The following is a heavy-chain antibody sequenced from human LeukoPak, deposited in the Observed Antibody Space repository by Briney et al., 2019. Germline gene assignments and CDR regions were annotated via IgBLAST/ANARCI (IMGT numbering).Heavy chain of an antibody. CDR1: GYTLTELS. V-gene: IGHV1-24*01. CDR2: FDPKDGDT. D-gene: IGHD3-22*01. CDR3: ASHYYDSSGYYPGLDYFDY. J-gene: IGHJ4*02. Sequence: ASVKVSCKVSGYTLTELSVHWVRQAPGKGLEWMGNFDPKDGDTIYAQRFQGRVTMTEDTSTHTAYMELSSLRSEDTAVYYCASHYYDSSGYYPGLDYFDYWGQGTLVTVSS.